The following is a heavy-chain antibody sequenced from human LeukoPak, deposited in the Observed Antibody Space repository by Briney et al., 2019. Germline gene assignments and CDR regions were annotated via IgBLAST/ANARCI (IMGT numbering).Heavy chain of an antibody. J-gene: IGHJ4*02. CDR3: ARAGRGWSY. D-gene: IGHD6-19*01. CDR2: ISSSSSTI. CDR1: GFTFSGSA. V-gene: IGHV3-48*01. Sequence: GGSLRLSCAASGFTFSGSAMHWVRQAPGKGLEWVSYISSSSSTIYYADSVKGRFTISRDNAKNSLYLQMNSLRAEDTAVYYCARAGRGWSYWGQGTLVTVSS.